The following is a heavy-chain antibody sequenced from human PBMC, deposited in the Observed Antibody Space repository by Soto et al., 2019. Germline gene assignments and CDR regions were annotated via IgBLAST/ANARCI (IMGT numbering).Heavy chain of an antibody. Sequence: ASVKVSCKVSGYTLTELSMHWVRQAPGKGLEWMGGFDPEDGETIYAQKLQGRVTMTTDTSTSTAYMELRSLRSDDTAVYYCARGDSSGYYYRWFDPWGQGTLVTVSS. CDR1: GYTLTELS. V-gene: IGHV1-24*01. D-gene: IGHD3-22*01. CDR2: FDPEDGET. J-gene: IGHJ5*02. CDR3: ARGDSSGYYYRWFDP.